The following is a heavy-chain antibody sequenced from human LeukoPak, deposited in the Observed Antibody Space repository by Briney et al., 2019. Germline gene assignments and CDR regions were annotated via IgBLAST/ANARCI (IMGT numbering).Heavy chain of an antibody. J-gene: IGHJ4*02. CDR2: ITSSGGIR. CDR3: AKHWDY. D-gene: IGHD1-1*01. CDR1: GFTFSNND. V-gene: IGHV3-23*01. Sequence: GGSLRLSCVPSGFTFSNNDMTWVREAPGKGLEWVSSITSSGGIRYYADSVKGRFTISRDNSKSTLHLQMNSLRADDTAVYFCAKHWDYWGQGTLVTVSS.